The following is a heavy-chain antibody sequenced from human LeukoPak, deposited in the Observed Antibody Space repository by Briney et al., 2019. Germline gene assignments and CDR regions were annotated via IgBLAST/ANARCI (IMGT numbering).Heavy chain of an antibody. CDR1: GFTFSSYG. D-gene: IGHD5-12*01. CDR3: AKTIGWSGYDFGGDY. Sequence: GGSLRLSCAASGFTFSSYGMHWVRQAPGKGLEWVAVISYDGSNKYYADSVKGRFTISRDNSKNTPYLQMNSLRAEDTAVYYCAKTIGWSGYDFGGDYWGQGTLVTVSS. CDR2: ISYDGSNK. V-gene: IGHV3-30*18. J-gene: IGHJ4*02.